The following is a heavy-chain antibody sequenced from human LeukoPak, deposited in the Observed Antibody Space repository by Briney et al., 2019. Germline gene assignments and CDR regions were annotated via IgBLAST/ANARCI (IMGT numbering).Heavy chain of an antibody. CDR3: ARSTVTTDPNYFDY. Sequence: GGSLRLSCAASGFTFSTYSMNWVRQFPGKGLEWVSSISSSSSYIYYADSVKGRFTISRDNAKNSLYLQMNSLRAEDTAVYYCARSTVTTDPNYFDYWGQGTLVTVSS. V-gene: IGHV3-21*01. D-gene: IGHD4-17*01. J-gene: IGHJ4*02. CDR2: ISSSSSYI. CDR1: GFTFSTYS.